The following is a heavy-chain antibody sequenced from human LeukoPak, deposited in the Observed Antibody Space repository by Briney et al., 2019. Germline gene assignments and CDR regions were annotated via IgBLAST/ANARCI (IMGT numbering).Heavy chain of an antibody. V-gene: IGHV3-21*01. CDR2: ISSSSSYI. Sequence: GGSLRLSCAASGFTFSSYSMNWVRQAPGKGLEWVSSISSSSSYIYYADSVKGRFTISRDNAKNSLYLQMNSLRAEGTAVYYCARYYYDSSGHFDYWGQGTLVTVSS. CDR1: GFTFSSYS. J-gene: IGHJ4*02. D-gene: IGHD3-22*01. CDR3: ARYYYDSSGHFDY.